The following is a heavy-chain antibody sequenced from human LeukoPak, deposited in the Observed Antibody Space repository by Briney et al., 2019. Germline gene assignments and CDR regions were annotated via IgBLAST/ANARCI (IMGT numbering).Heavy chain of an antibody. CDR3: AKASDGSGSYYGVQYYFDY. J-gene: IGHJ4*02. D-gene: IGHD3-10*01. V-gene: IGHV3-23*01. Sequence: GGSLRLSCAASGFTFSSYEMNWVRQAPGKGLEWVSAISGSGGSTYYADSVKGRFTISRDNSKNTLYLQMNSLRAEDTAVYYCAKASDGSGSYYGVQYYFDYWGQGTLVTVSS. CDR1: GFTFSSYE. CDR2: ISGSGGST.